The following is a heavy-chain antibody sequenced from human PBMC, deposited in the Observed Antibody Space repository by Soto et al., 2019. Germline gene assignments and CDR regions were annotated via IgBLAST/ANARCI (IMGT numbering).Heavy chain of an antibody. CDR3: ARGVWGDYTP. J-gene: IGHJ5*02. CDR1: GGSISSSSYY. Sequence: SETLSLTCTVSGGSISSSSYYWTWIRQPPGKGLEWIGYIYYSGRTDYNPSLKSRVTISVDTSKNQFSLRLTSVTAADTAVYYCARGVWGDYTPWGQGTLVTVSS. D-gene: IGHD4-17*01. V-gene: IGHV4-61*01. CDR2: IYYSGRT.